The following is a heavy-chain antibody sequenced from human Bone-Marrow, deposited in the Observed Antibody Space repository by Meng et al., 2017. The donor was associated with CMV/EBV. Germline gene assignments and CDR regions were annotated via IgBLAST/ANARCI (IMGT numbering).Heavy chain of an antibody. CDR1: GFTFSSYW. Sequence: GESLKISCAASGFTFSSYWMHWVRQAPGKGLVWVSRINSGSIGYADSVKGRFTISRDNAKNSLYLQMNSLRAEDTALYYCAKCSGSYFSGCGMDVWGQGTTVAVSS. V-gene: IGHV3-74*01. D-gene: IGHD1-26*01. CDR2: INSGSI. J-gene: IGHJ6*02. CDR3: AKCSGSYFSGCGMDV.